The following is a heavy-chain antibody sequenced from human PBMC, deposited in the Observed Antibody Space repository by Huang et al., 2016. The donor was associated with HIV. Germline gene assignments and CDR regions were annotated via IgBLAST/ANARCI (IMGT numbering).Heavy chain of an antibody. Sequence: EVQLVESGGGFVQPGRSLRLSCAASGFTFDDAAMHWGRQRPGKGLEWVSGISWDSDTTVYDAAVKGRFTLSRHNANNFVSLHMNSLKAEDTSVYYCTQDRLAVVVSATRPNSFDSWGPGILVTVSS. D-gene: IGHD2-15*01. V-gene: IGHV3-9*01. CDR3: TQDRLAVVVSATRPNSFDS. CDR2: ISWDSDTT. CDR1: GFTFDDAA. J-gene: IGHJ4*02.